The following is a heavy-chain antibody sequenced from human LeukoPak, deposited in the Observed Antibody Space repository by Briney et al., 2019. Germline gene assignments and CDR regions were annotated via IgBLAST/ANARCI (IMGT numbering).Heavy chain of an antibody. J-gene: IGHJ4*02. D-gene: IGHD1-26*01. V-gene: IGHV5-51*01. Sequence: GESLKISCKGSGYSFTNYWIGWGRQVPGKGLKWMGIIYPGDSDARYSPSFEGQVTISADKSISTAYLQWSSLKASDTAMYYCARRRDLYSGSYYPFDYWGQGTLVTVSS. CDR2: IYPGDSDA. CDR3: ARRRDLYSGSYYPFDY. CDR1: GYSFTNYW.